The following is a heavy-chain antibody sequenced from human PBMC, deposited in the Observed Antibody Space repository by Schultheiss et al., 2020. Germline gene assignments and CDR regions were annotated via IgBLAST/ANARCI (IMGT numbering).Heavy chain of an antibody. D-gene: IGHD3-10*01. CDR1: GFTFGDNG. J-gene: IGHJ4*02. V-gene: IGHV3-49*03. CDR3: TRTGTIWFRELLPNFDY. CDR2: IRSKAYGGTA. Sequence: GGSLRLSCTASGFTFGDNGMSWFRQAPGKGLEWVGFIRSKAYGGTAEYAASVKGRFTISRDDSKSIAYLQMNSLKTEDTAVYYCTRTGTIWFRELLPNFDYWGQGTLVTVSS.